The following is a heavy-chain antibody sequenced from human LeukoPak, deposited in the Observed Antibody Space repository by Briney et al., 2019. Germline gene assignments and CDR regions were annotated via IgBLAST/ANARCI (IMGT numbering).Heavy chain of an antibody. Sequence: GGSLRLSCAASGFTFSSYWMSWVRQAPGKGLEWVANIKQDGSGKYYVDSVKGRFTISRDNAKNSLYLQMNSLRAEDTAVYYCARDRGEYSYAYDYWGQGTLVTVSS. J-gene: IGHJ4*02. CDR1: GFTFSSYW. V-gene: IGHV3-7*01. CDR3: ARDRGEYSYAYDY. CDR2: IKQDGSGK. D-gene: IGHD5-18*01.